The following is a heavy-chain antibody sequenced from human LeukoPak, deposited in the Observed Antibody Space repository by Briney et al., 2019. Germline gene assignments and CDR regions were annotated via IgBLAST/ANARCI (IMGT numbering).Heavy chain of an antibody. Sequence: SETLSLTCTVSGGSVSSGTYYWSWIRQPPGKGLEWIGYIYYTGSTNYNPSLKSRLTISVDTSKNQFSLKLSSVTAEDTAVYYCARRGGSGRSFDYWGQGTLVTVSS. V-gene: IGHV4-61*01. D-gene: IGHD3-10*01. CDR3: ARRGGSGRSFDY. CDR2: IYYTGST. CDR1: GGSVSSGTYY. J-gene: IGHJ4*02.